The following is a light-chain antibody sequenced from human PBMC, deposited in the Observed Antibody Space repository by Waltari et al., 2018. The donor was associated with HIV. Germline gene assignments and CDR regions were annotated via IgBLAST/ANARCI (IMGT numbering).Light chain of an antibody. Sequence: IVLTQSPATLSLSPGERATLSCRASQSVGDYLAWYQQKPGQAPKLFIYDASNRATGIPARFSGSGFGTDVTLTISSLEPEDFAVYYCQQRSTWPGPTFGGGTKVEI. CDR3: QQRSTWPGPT. V-gene: IGKV3-11*01. CDR1: QSVGDY. J-gene: IGKJ4*01. CDR2: DAS.